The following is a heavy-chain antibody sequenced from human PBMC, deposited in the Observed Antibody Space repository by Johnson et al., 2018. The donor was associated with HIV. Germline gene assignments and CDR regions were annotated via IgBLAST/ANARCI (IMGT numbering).Heavy chain of an antibody. Sequence: QVQLVESGGGVVQPGRSLRLSCAASGFTFSSYAMHWVRQAPGKGLEWVAVISYDGSNKYYADSVKGRFTISRDNSKKMVNLKMNSLRAEDTAVYYCATSQSGAFDIWGQGTMVTVSS. CDR1: GFTFSSYA. CDR2: ISYDGSNK. J-gene: IGHJ3*02. V-gene: IGHV3-30*04. CDR3: ATSQSGAFDI. D-gene: IGHD6-6*01.